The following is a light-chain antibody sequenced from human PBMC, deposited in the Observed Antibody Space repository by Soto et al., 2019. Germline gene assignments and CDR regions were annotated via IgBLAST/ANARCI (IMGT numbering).Light chain of an antibody. Sequence: EIVLTQSPATLSLSPGERATLSCRASQSVGSYLAWYQQKPGQVPRLLIFDASNRATGVPARFSGSGSGTDFTLTISSLELEDFAVYYCQHRSDWPPYTFGQGTKLEIK. J-gene: IGKJ2*01. CDR2: DAS. CDR3: QHRSDWPPYT. CDR1: QSVGSY. V-gene: IGKV3-11*01.